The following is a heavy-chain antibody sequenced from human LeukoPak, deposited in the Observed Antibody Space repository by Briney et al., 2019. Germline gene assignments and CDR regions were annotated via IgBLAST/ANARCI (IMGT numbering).Heavy chain of an antibody. J-gene: IGHJ5*02. CDR3: ARELDGGFDP. CDR2: IYSGGST. V-gene: IGHV3-53*01. CDR1: GFSFSDYY. Sequence: PGGSLRLSCVASGFSFSDYYMSWIRQAPGKGLEWVSVIYSGGSTYYADSVKGRFTISRDNSKNTLCLQMNSLRAEDTAVYYCARELDGGFDPWGQGTLVTVSS. D-gene: IGHD3-16*01.